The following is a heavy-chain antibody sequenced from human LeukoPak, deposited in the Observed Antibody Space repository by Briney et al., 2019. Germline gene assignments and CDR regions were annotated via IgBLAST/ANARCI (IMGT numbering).Heavy chain of an antibody. Sequence: GASVKVSCKASGYTFTGYYMHWVRQAPGQGLEWMGRINPNSGGTNYAQKFQGRVTMTRHTSISTAYMELSRLRSDDTAVYYCARDLPIVVVTGGDYWGQGTLVTVSS. D-gene: IGHD2-21*02. CDR2: INPNSGGT. V-gene: IGHV1-2*06. J-gene: IGHJ4*02. CDR1: GYTFTGYY. CDR3: ARDLPIVVVTGGDY.